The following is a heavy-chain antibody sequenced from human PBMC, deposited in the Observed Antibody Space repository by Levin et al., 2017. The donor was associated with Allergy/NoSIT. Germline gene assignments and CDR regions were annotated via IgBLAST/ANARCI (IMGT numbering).Heavy chain of an antibody. V-gene: IGHV3-23*01. CDR3: AKERGGGVYYYYGMDV. CDR2: ISNSGGSR. Sequence: GESLKISCAASGFTFSSYAMSWVRQAPGKGLEWVSVISNSGGSRNYADSVKGRFTISRDNSKNTLDLQMNSLRVEDTAVYYCAKERGGGVYYYYGMDVWGQGTTVIVSS. CDR1: GFTFSSYA. D-gene: IGHD5-12*01. J-gene: IGHJ6*02.